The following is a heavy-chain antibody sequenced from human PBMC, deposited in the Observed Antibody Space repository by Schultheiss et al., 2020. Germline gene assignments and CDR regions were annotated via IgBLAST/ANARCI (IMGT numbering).Heavy chain of an antibody. CDR2: ISAYNGNT. Sequence: ASVKVSSKASGYTFTSYGISWVRQAPGQGLEWMGWISAYNGNTNYAQKLQGRVTMTTDTSTSTAYMELRSLRSDDTAVYYCARDLYQPRTMTNWFDPWGQGTLVTGSS. D-gene: IGHD3-22*01. CDR3: ARDLYQPRTMTNWFDP. J-gene: IGHJ5*02. CDR1: GYTFTSYG. V-gene: IGHV1-18*01.